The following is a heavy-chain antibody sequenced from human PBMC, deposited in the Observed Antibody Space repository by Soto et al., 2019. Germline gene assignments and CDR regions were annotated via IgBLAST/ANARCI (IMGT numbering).Heavy chain of an antibody. Sequence: EVQLVESGGGLVKPGGSLTLSCAASGFPFSQAWMTWVRQVSGKGLEWVGRIKSKTEGGTTDYAAPVKDRFSISSDDSRNTVFLQMNSLKTEDTAMYYCTTAPWSFGSGSSKSGNWFDHWGQGILVTVSS. J-gene: IGHJ5*02. D-gene: IGHD3-10*01. V-gene: IGHV3-15*01. CDR3: TTAPWSFGSGSSKSGNWFDH. CDR1: GFPFSQAW. CDR2: IKSKTEGGTT.